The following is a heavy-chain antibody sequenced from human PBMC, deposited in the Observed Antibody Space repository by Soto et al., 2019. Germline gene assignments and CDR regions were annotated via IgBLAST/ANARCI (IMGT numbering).Heavy chain of an antibody. J-gene: IGHJ4*02. V-gene: IGHV3-23*01. Sequence: GGSLRLSCAASGFTFSSYAMSWVRQAPGKGLEWVSTISGSGGSTYYADSVKGRFTISRDNSKNTLYLQMGSLRAEDTAVYYRAREIYDDYDSSGFDHWGQGTLVTVSS. D-gene: IGHD3-22*01. CDR3: AREIYDDYDSSGFDH. CDR2: ISGSGGST. CDR1: GFTFSSYA.